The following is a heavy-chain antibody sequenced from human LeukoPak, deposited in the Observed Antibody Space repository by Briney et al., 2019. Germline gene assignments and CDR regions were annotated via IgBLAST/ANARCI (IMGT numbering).Heavy chain of an antibody. V-gene: IGHV3-20*04. CDR1: GFTFDDYG. J-gene: IGHJ4*02. CDR2: ISWNGGST. Sequence: GGSLRLSCAASGFTFDDYGMSWVRQAPGKGLEWVSFISWNGGSTGYADSVKGRFTISRDNAKNSLYLQMNSLRAEDTAVYYCTRDPRRLDYWGQGTLVTVSS. CDR3: TRDPRRLDY.